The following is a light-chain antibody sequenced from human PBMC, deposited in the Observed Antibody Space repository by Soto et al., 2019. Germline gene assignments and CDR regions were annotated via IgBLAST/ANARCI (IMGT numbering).Light chain of an antibody. CDR1: QSIGIY. Sequence: DIQVTQSPSSLSASVGDRVTITCRASQSIGIYLSWYRQKPGKAPKLLIYAASTLQSGVPSRFSGSGSGTEFTLTISSLQPEDFATYYCQQLNSYPNTFGQGTKLEIK. CDR2: AAS. V-gene: IGKV1-9*01. CDR3: QQLNSYPNT. J-gene: IGKJ2*01.